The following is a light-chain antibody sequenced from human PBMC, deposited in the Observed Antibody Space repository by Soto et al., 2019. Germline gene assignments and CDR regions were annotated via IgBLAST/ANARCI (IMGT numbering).Light chain of an antibody. V-gene: IGKV3-11*01. CDR3: QQRERT. CDR2: DAS. CDR1: PSVLTY. J-gene: IGKJ1*01. Sequence: EAVLTQSPATLSLSPGARAPSSCRASPSVLTYVAWYQHKPGQFPSLLIYDASTRATGVPARFSGSGSGTDFTLTIISLEHEDFAVYYCQQRERTFGQGTKV.